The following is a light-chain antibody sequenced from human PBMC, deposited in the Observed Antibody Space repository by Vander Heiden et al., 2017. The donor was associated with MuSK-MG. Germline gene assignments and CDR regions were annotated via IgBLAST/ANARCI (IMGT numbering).Light chain of an antibody. Sequence: DIQMTQSPSSLSASVGDRVTITCRASQGIRNDLGWYQQKPGKTPKRLIYAASSLPSDVPSRFSGSGSGTEFTLTMSSLQPDDFATYYCLRDYFYRLAFGGGTRVEMK. CDR3: LRDYFYRLA. CDR2: AAS. V-gene: IGKV1-17*01. J-gene: IGKJ4*01. CDR1: QGIRND.